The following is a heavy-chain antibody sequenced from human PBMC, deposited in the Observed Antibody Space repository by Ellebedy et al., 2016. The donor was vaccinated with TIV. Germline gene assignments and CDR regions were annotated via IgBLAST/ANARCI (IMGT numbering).Heavy chain of an antibody. CDR3: ATDGSYGDYRSPTHAFVM. J-gene: IGHJ3*02. Sequence: GGSLRLSCTASGFSFRNYWMSWVRQAPGKGLEWVANIKQDGSEKYYVDSVKGRFTISRDNAMNSVYLQMNSLRGEDTAVYYCATDGSYGDYRSPTHAFVMWGQGTLVTVSS. V-gene: IGHV3-7*01. CDR2: IKQDGSEK. D-gene: IGHD1-26*01. CDR1: GFSFRNYW.